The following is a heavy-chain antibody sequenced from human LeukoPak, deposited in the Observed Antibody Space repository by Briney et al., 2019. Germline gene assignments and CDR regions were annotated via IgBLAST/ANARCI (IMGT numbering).Heavy chain of an antibody. J-gene: IGHJ4*02. CDR1: GTSFSGYS. D-gene: IGHD3-9*01. V-gene: IGHV4-34*01. CDR3: ARIESYHILYRPY. Sequence: PSETLSLTCAVYGTSFSGYSWSWIRQSPGKGLEWIGEITDSGGTNYNPSFKSRLTISAVTSKNQFSLKLASVTAADTAVYYCARIESYHILYRPYWGQGTLVTVSS. CDR2: ITDSGGT.